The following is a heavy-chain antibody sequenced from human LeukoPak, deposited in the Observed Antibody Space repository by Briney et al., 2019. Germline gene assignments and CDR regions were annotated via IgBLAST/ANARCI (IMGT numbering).Heavy chain of an antibody. J-gene: IGHJ3*02. V-gene: IGHV3-30*03. CDR3: GGDRSGAFDI. CDR2: ISYDGSNE. D-gene: IGHD2-21*02. Sequence: GGSLRLSCAASGFTVSSNYMGWVRQAPGEGLEWVAVISYDGSNEYYVDSVKGRFTISRDNSKNTLYLQMNSLRAEDAAVYYCGGDRSGAFDIWGQGTMVTVSS. CDR1: GFTVSSNY.